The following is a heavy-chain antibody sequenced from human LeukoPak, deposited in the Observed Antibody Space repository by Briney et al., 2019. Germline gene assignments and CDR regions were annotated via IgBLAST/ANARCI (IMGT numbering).Heavy chain of an antibody. D-gene: IGHD3-22*01. V-gene: IGHV4-30-4*01. CDR1: GGSISSGDYY. CDR3: ARPYYYDSRIDP. Sequence: SQTLSLTCTVSGGSISSGDYYWSWIRQPPGKGLEWLAYMYYSGSTYYNPSLKSRVTMSADTSKNQPSLKLSSVTAADTAVYYCARPYYYDSRIDPWGQGILVTVSS. CDR2: MYYSGST. J-gene: IGHJ5*02.